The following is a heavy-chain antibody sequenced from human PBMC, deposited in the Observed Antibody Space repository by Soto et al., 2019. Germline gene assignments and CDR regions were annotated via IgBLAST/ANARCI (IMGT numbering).Heavy chain of an antibody. CDR3: ARVHYYDSSLDY. J-gene: IGHJ4*02. D-gene: IGHD3-22*01. V-gene: IGHV4-59*01. Sequence: QVQLQESGPGLVKPSETLSLTCTVSGGSISSYYWSWIRQPPGKGLEWIGYIYYSGSTNYNPSLKSRVTIPVDTSKNRFSLKLSSVTAADTAVYYCARVHYYDSSLDYWGQGTLVTVSS. CDR2: IYYSGST. CDR1: GGSISSYY.